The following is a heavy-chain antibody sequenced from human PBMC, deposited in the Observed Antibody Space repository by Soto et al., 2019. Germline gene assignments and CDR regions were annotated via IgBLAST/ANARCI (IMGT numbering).Heavy chain of an antibody. J-gene: IGHJ6*02. CDR3: ARATLYGDSTDYYYGMDV. D-gene: IGHD4-17*01. CDR1: GGTFSSYA. V-gene: IGHV1-69*01. CDR2: IIPIFGTA. Sequence: QVQLVQSGAEVKKPGSSVKVSCKASGGTFSSYAISWVRQAPGQGLEWMGGIIPIFGTANYAQKFQGRVTSTADESTSTAYMELSSLRCEDTAVYYCARATLYGDSTDYYYGMDVWGQGTTVTVSS.